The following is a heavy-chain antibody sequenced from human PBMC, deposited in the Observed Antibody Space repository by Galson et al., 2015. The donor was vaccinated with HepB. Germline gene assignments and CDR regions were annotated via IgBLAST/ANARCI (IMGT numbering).Heavy chain of an antibody. J-gene: IGHJ6*01. V-gene: IGHV3-9*01. CDR1: GFTFEDYA. CDR2: ISWKSDFT. Sequence: SLRLSCAASGFTFEDYAMHWVRQVPGKGLEWVAGISWKSDFTGYADSVRGRFTIPRDNAKYSLYLQMNSLRTEDTALYYCAQDLTYYYGSGSYFVGMNAWGQGTTVTVSA. CDR3: AQDLTYYYGSGSYFVGMNA. D-gene: IGHD3-10*01.